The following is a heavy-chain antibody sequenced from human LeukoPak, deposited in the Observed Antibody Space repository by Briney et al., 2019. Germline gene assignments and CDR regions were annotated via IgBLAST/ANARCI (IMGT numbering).Heavy chain of an antibody. V-gene: IGHV4-34*01. CDR2: INHSGST. Sequence: SEPLSLTCAVYGGSFSGYYWSWIRQPPGKGLEWIGEINHSGSTNYNPSLKSRVTISVDTSKNQFTLKLSSVTAADTAVYYCARLPITMIVHFDYWGQGTLVTVSS. J-gene: IGHJ4*02. CDR3: ARLPITMIVHFDY. D-gene: IGHD3-22*01. CDR1: GGSFSGYY.